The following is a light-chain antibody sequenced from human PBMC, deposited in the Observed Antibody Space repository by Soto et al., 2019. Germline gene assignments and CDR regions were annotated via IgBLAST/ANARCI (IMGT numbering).Light chain of an antibody. V-gene: IGKV3-11*01. CDR3: QQRSNWPPGYT. J-gene: IGKJ2*01. CDR1: QSVSSN. CDR2: GAS. Sequence: EIVLTQSPATLSVSPGERATLSCRASQSVSSNLAWYQQKPGQAPRLLIYGASTRATGIPARFSGSGSGTDFTLTISSLEPEDCAVYYCQQRSNWPPGYTFGQGTKVDIK.